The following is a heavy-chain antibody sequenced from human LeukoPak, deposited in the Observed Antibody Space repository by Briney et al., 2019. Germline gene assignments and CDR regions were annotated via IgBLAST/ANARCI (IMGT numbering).Heavy chain of an antibody. D-gene: IGHD3-9*01. J-gene: IGHJ4*02. CDR1: GYTFTSYD. CDR3: ARASHVLRYFDWLRGGYYFDY. V-gene: IGHV1-8*01. CDR2: MNPNSGNT. Sequence: ASVKVSCKASGYTFTSYDINWVRQATGQGLEWMGWMNPNSGNTGYAQKFQGRVTMTRNTSISTAYMGLSSLRSEDTAVYYCARASHVLRYFDWLRGGYYFDYWGQGTLVTVSS.